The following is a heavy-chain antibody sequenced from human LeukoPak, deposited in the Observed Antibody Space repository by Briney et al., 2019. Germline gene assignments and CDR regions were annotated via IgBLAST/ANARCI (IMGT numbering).Heavy chain of an antibody. J-gene: IGHJ4*02. CDR3: EREGDILGATIDS. V-gene: IGHV4-38-2*02. Sequence: SETLSLTCVASDYSISSGYFWGWIRRPPGKGLEWIGSISHSGTTYYNPSFKSRVTISLDTSKNQFSLKLKSVTAADTAFYYCEREGDILGATIDSWGQGTLVTVSS. CDR1: DYSISSGYF. D-gene: IGHD1-26*01. CDR2: ISHSGTT.